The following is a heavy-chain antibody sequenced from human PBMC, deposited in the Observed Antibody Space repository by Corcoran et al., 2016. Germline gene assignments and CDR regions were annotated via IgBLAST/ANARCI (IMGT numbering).Heavy chain of an antibody. CDR2: ISSSSSYI. CDR3: ARDANYDYVKYGMDV. J-gene: IGHJ6*02. D-gene: IGHD3-16*01. CDR1: GFTFSSYS. V-gene: IGHV3-21*01. Sequence: EVQLVESGGGLVKPGGSLRLSCAASGFTFSSYSMNWVRQAPGKGLEWVSSISSSSSYIYYADSVKGRFTISRDNAKNSLYLQMNSLRAEDTAVYYCARDANYDYVKYGMDVWGQGTTVTVSS.